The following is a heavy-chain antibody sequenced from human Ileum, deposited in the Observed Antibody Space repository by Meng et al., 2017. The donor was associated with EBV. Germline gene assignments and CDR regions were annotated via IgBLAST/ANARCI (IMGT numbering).Heavy chain of an antibody. CDR2: IQHSGST. D-gene: IGHD4-23*01. CDR1: GCASSSDCHS. CDR3: ARAHPVVYFFDY. Sequence: QPQPQESGSGLVMPSQTLSPTCAVSGCASSSDCHSWSLIRQPPGKGLEWIGDIQHSGSTYYNPSLKSRFTISVDRSRNQFSLKLSSVTAADTAVYYCARAHPVVYFFDYWGQGTLVTVSS. V-gene: IGHV4-30-2*01. J-gene: IGHJ4*02.